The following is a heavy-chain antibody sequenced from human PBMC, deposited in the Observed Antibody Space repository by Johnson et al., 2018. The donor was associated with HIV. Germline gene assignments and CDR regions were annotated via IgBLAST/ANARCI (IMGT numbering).Heavy chain of an antibody. V-gene: IGHV3-23*04. CDR3: TTELPRGRWLQNRADAFDS. J-gene: IGHJ3*02. CDR1: GFTFHSYV. Sequence: VQLVESGGGVVQPGGSLRLACAASGFTFHSYVMTWVRQAPGQGLEWVSTITGSAATTYYADSVKGRFTISRDNSKNTLYLQMNSLRAEDTAGYYCTTELPRGRWLQNRADAFDSWGQGTMVTVSS. D-gene: IGHD5-24*01. CDR2: ITGSAATT.